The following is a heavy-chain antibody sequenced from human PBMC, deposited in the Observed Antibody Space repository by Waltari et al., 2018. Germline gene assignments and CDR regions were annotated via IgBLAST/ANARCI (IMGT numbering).Heavy chain of an antibody. V-gene: IGHV4-59*01. CDR1: GGSISSYY. Sequence: QVQLQESGPGLVKPSETLSLTCTVSGGSISSYYWSWIRQPPGKGREWIGYIYYSGSPNYNPSLKSRVTISVDTSKNQFSLKLSSVTAADTAVYYCARNSGSYYPDYYYYYYGMDVWGQGTTVTVSS. D-gene: IGHD1-26*01. J-gene: IGHJ6*02. CDR3: ARNSGSYYPDYYYYYYGMDV. CDR2: IYYSGSP.